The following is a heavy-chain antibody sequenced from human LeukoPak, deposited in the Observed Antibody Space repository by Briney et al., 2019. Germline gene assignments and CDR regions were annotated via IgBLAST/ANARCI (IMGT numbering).Heavy chain of an antibody. CDR1: GYTFTGYY. D-gene: IGHD1-26*01. Sequence: ASVKVSCKASGYTFTGYYMHWVRQAPGQGLEWMGWINPNSGGTNYAQKFQGRVTMTRDTSVSTAYMELSRLRSDDTAVYYCAREPVHQNSEPQRDYWGQGTLVTVSS. J-gene: IGHJ4*02. CDR2: INPNSGGT. CDR3: AREPVHQNSEPQRDY. V-gene: IGHV1-2*02.